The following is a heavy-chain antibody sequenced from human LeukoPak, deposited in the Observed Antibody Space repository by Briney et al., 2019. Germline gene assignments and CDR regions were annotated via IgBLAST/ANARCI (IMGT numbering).Heavy chain of an antibody. CDR3: AKTLYGTGRYYLFDY. Sequence: GGSLRLSCTASGFTFSSYGIHWVRQAPGKGLEWVAFIQYDGSNKYYADSVKGRFTISRDNSKNTLYLQMNSLRAEDTAVYYCAKTLYGTGRYYLFDYWGQGTLVTVSS. CDR2: IQYDGSNK. D-gene: IGHD3-10*01. CDR1: GFTFSSYG. J-gene: IGHJ4*02. V-gene: IGHV3-30*02.